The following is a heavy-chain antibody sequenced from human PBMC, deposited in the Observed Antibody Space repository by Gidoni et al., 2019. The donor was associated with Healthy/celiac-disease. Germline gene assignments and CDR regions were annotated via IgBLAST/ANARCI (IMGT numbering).Heavy chain of an antibody. Sequence: EVQLVESGGGLAPPGGSLRLSCSASGFTFRNYWMHWVRQVPGKGLEWVSHINSDGTNTTYADSVRGRFTISRDNAKNTLYLQMNSLRAEDTAVYFCARGTLMFRGVIMDWGQGTLVTVSS. CDR3: ARGTLMFRGVIMD. J-gene: IGHJ4*02. CDR2: INSDGTNT. CDR1: GFTFRNYW. D-gene: IGHD3-10*01. V-gene: IGHV3-74*01.